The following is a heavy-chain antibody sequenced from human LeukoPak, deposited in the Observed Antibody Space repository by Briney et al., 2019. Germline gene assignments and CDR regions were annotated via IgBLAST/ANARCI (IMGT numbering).Heavy chain of an antibody. J-gene: IGHJ3*01. V-gene: IGHV6-1*01. D-gene: IGHD5-24*01. CDR2: TYYRSKWYN. Sequence: SQTLSLTCAISGDSVSSNSAAWNWIRQSPSRGLEWLGRTYYRSKWYNDYAVSVKSRITINPDTSKNQFSLQLNSVTPEDTAVYYCARGGQGDGYSADEAFDFWGQGTMVTVS. CDR1: GDSVSSNSAA. CDR3: ARGGQGDGYSADEAFDF.